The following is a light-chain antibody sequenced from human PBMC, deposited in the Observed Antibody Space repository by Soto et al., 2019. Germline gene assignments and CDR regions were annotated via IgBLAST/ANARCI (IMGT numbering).Light chain of an antibody. CDR2: AAS. CDR1: HAISNY. CDR3: QTYYSPPFT. J-gene: IGKJ3*01. Sequence: DIQMTQSPSSLSASVGDRVTITCRASHAISNYLAWYQQKPGQRPKLLISAASSLESGVPSRFSGSGSGTDFTLTISTLQPEDVATYYCQTYYSPPFTFSPWTKVDTK. V-gene: IGKV1-27*01.